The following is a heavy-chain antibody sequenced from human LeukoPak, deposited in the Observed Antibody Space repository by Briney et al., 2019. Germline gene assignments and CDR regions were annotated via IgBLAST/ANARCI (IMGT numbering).Heavy chain of an antibody. J-gene: IGHJ4*02. Sequence: SETLSLTCTVSGGSISSSSYYWGWIRQPPGKGLERIGSIYYSGSTYYNPSLKSRVTISVDTSKNQFSLKLSSVTAADTAVYYCARRGFEYSSSPVDYWGQGTLVTVSS. CDR2: IYYSGST. CDR1: GGSISSSSYY. V-gene: IGHV4-39*01. CDR3: ARRGFEYSSSPVDY. D-gene: IGHD6-6*01.